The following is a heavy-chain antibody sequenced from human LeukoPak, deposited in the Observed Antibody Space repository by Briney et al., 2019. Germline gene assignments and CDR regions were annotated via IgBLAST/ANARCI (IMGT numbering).Heavy chain of an antibody. J-gene: IGHJ4*02. CDR1: GGSISSYY. Sequence: SETLSLTCTVSGGSISSYYWSWIRQPPGKGLEWIGYIYYSGSTNYNPSLKSRVTISVDTSKNQFSLKLSSVTAADTAVYYCARHPYDFWSGYYTGFYSDYWGQGTLVTVSS. CDR2: IYYSGST. CDR3: ARHPYDFWSGYYTGFYSDY. V-gene: IGHV4-59*08. D-gene: IGHD3-3*01.